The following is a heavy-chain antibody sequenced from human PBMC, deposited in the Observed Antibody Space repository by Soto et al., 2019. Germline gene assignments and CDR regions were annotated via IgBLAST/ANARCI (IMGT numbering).Heavy chain of an antibody. Sequence: ASVKVSCKASGYTFTSYGISWVRQAPGQGLEWMGWISAYNGNTNYAQKLQGRVTMTTDTSTSTAYMELRSLRSDGTAVYYCARVRIEDIVVVVAAPDYWGQGTLVTVSS. D-gene: IGHD2-15*01. J-gene: IGHJ4*01. V-gene: IGHV1-18*01. CDR3: ARVRIEDIVVVVAAPDY. CDR1: GYTFTSYG. CDR2: ISAYNGNT.